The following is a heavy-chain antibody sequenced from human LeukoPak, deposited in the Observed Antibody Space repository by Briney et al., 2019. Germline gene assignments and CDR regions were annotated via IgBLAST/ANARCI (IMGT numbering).Heavy chain of an antibody. CDR1: GYTFTSYG. J-gene: IGHJ4*02. D-gene: IGHD2-2*01. Sequence: GASVKVSCKASGYTFTSYGISWVRQAPGQGLEWMGSISAYNGNTNYAQKLQGRVTMTTDTSTSTAYMELRSLRSDDTAVYYCARVYRYCSSTSCSYFDYWGQGTLVTVSS. V-gene: IGHV1-18*01. CDR2: ISAYNGNT. CDR3: ARVYRYCSSTSCSYFDY.